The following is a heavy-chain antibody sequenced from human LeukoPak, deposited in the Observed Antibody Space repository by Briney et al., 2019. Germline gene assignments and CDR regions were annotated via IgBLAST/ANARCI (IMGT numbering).Heavy chain of an antibody. Sequence: PSETLPLTCTVSGGSISSDYWSWIRQPPGQGLELIGYINYSGSTSYNPSLKSRVTISVDTSKNQFSLKLSSVTAADTAVYYCERDEYQDYGDYGGRYFDLWGRGTLVTVSS. CDR1: GGSISSDY. CDR3: ERDEYQDYGDYGGRYFDL. CDR2: INYSGST. D-gene: IGHD4-17*01. V-gene: IGHV4-59*01. J-gene: IGHJ2*01.